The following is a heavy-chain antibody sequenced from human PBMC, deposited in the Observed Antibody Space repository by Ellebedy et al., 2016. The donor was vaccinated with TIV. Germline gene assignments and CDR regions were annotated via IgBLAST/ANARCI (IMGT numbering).Heavy chain of an antibody. V-gene: IGHV3-66*01. CDR1: GITVSSNF. J-gene: IGHJ4*02. CDR3: AYGQLLH. D-gene: IGHD4-17*01. Sequence: PGGSLRLSCAASGITVSSNFMSWVRQAPGKGLEWVSVIDSGGSTYYVYSVKGRFTISRENSKNTLYLQMKSLRAEDTGVDYCAYGQLLHWGQGTLVTVSS. CDR2: IDSGGST.